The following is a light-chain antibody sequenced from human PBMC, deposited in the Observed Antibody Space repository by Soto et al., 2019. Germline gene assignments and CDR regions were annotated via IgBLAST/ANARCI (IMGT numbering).Light chain of an antibody. CDR1: QSVASN. V-gene: IGKV3-11*01. CDR2: GAS. J-gene: IGKJ5*01. CDR3: QQRSSWPPT. Sequence: EIVMTQSPATLSVSPGESVTLSCRASQSVASNLAWYQQRPGQAPSLLIFGASTRAPGIPGRFSGSGSGTDFTLTISSLEPEDFAVYYCQQRSSWPPTFGQGTRLEIK.